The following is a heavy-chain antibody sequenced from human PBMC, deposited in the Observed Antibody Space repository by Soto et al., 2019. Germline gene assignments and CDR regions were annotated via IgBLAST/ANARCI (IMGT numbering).Heavy chain of an antibody. D-gene: IGHD2-21*02. J-gene: IGHJ6*02. CDR3: ATKVRVTNYLYYGMDV. Sequence: PRLSCAASGFTFHTSGMHWVRQAPGKGLEWVAVIAFDGSQQFYGDSVRGRFSISRDNSKNTLFLEMKSLTPEDTAVYYCATKVRVTNYLYYGMDVWGQGTTVTVSS. CDR2: IAFDGSQQ. V-gene: IGHV3-30*03. CDR1: GFTFHTSG.